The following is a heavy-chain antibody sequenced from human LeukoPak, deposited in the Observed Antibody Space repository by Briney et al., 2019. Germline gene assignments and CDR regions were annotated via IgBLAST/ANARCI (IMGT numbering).Heavy chain of an antibody. Sequence: GGSLRLSCAASGFTFSSYEMNWVRQAPGKGLEWVSYISSSGSTIYYADSVKGRFTISRDNAKNSLYLQMNSLRAEDTAVYYCASTRGVYSSSSYFDYWGQGTLVTVSS. CDR3: ASTRGVYSSSSYFDY. CDR2: ISSSGSTI. J-gene: IGHJ4*02. CDR1: GFTFSSYE. V-gene: IGHV3-48*03. D-gene: IGHD6-6*01.